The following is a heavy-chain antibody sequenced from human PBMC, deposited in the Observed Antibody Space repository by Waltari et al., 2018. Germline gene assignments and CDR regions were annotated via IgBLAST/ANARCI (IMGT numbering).Heavy chain of an antibody. V-gene: IGHV1-46*01. Sequence: QVQLVQSGAEVKKPGASVKVSCKASGYTFTSYYMHWVRQAPGQGLEWMGIINPSGGSTSYAQKFQGRVTMTRDTSTSTVYMELSSLRSEDTAVYYCASARGTRAGFDYWGQGTLVTVSS. CDR3: ASARGTRAGFDY. J-gene: IGHJ4*02. CDR1: GYTFTSYY. CDR2: INPSGGST.